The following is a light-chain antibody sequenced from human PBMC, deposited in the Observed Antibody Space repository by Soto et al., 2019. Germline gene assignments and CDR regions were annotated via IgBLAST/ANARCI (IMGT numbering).Light chain of an antibody. CDR3: QQYGSSSLT. Sequence: EIVLTQSPGTLSLSPGERATLSCRASQSVSSSHLAWYQQKPGQAPRLLIYGASSRATGIPDRFSGSGSGTDFTLTISRLEPEDFAVYYCQQYGSSSLTFGQVTRLENK. V-gene: IGKV3-20*01. J-gene: IGKJ5*01. CDR2: GAS. CDR1: QSVSSSH.